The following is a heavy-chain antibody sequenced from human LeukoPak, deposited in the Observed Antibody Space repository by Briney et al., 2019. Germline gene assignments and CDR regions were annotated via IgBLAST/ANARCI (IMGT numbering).Heavy chain of an antibody. V-gene: IGHV3-43*01. CDR3: VKGAYSYGRRNEYFQH. D-gene: IGHD5-18*01. CDR2: ISWDGGST. J-gene: IGHJ1*01. CDR1: GFTFDDYT. Sequence: GGSLRLSCAASGFTFDDYTMHWVRQAPGKGLEWVSLISWDGGSTYYADSVKGRFTISRDNSKNSLYLQMNSLRTEDTALYYCVKGAYSYGRRNEYFQHWGQGTLVTVSS.